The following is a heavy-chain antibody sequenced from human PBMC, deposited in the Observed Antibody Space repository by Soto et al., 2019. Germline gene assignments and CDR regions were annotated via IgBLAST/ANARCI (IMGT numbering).Heavy chain of an antibody. CDR1: GFIFSGYA. CDR3: AKDFAGGYGSGSPIDY. CDR2: ISGSGGST. D-gene: IGHD3-10*01. Sequence: PGGSLRLSCAASGFIFSGYAMSWVRQSPGKGLEWVSAISGSGGSTYYADSVKGRFTISRDNSKNTLYLQMNSLRAEDTAVYYCAKDFAGGYGSGSPIDYWGQGTLVTVSS. V-gene: IGHV3-23*01. J-gene: IGHJ4*02.